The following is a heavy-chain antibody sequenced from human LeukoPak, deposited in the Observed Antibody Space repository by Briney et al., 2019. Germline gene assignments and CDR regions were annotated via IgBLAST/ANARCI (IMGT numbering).Heavy chain of an antibody. CDR1: GGSISSSSYY. CDR3: ARQNYEYSSGWYRENWFDP. CDR2: IYYSGST. D-gene: IGHD6-19*01. J-gene: IGHJ5*02. V-gene: IGHV4-39*01. Sequence: SETLSLTCTVSGGSISSSSYYRGWIRQPPGKGLDWIGSIYYSGSTYYNPSLKSRVTISVDTSKNQFSLKLSSVTAADTAVYYCARQNYEYSSGWYRENWFDPWGQGTLVTVSS.